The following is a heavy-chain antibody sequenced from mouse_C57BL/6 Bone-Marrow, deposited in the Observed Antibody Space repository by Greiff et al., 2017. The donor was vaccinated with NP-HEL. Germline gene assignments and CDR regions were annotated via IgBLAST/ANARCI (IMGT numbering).Heavy chain of an antibody. V-gene: IGHV1-59*01. Sequence: QVQLQQPGAELVRPGTSVKLSCKASGYTFTSYWMHWVKQRPGQGLEWIGVIDPSDSYTNYNQKFKGKATLTVDTSSSTAYMQLSILTSEDSAVYYCAIYYGSSEGYWGQGTTLTVSS. CDR2: IDPSDSYT. D-gene: IGHD1-1*01. J-gene: IGHJ2*01. CDR3: AIYYGSSEGY. CDR1: GYTFTSYW.